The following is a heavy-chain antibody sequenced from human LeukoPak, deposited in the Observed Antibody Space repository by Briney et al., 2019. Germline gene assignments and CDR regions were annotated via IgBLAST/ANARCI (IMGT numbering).Heavy chain of an antibody. J-gene: IGHJ4*02. CDR2: ISGSRSYI. Sequence: GDSLTLSCAASGFTFSIYSMNGLRQARGEGVEWGSSISGSRSYIYYADSVQGRFTLSRDTAKNSLYLQMNSLRAEDTAVYYCARAVAGKKLYYFDYWGQGTLVTVSS. CDR3: ARAVAGKKLYYFDY. D-gene: IGHD6-19*01. CDR1: GFTFSIYS. V-gene: IGHV3-21*01.